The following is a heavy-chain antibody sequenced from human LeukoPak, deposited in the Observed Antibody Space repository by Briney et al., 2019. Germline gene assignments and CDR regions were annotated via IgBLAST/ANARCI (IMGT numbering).Heavy chain of an antibody. CDR2: ISYSGST. V-gene: IGHV4-39*07. J-gene: IGHJ5*02. Sequence: PSETLSLTCTVSGGSISSSSYYWGWIRQPPGKGLEWIGSISYSGSTYYNPSLKSRVTISVDTSKNQFSLKLSSVTAADTAVYYCARGSRRYSSSSWGQGTLVTVSS. CDR1: GGSISSSSYY. D-gene: IGHD6-6*01. CDR3: ARGSRRYSSSS.